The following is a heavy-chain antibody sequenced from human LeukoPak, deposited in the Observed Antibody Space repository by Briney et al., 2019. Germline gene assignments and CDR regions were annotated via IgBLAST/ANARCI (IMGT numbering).Heavy chain of an antibody. Sequence: PGGSLRLSCAASGFSLSNYSMSWVRQAPGKGLEWVSVIIDSGGNTYYADSVKGRFTISRDNSKNTLYLQMNSLTAEDTAVYYCAKDRRRWWSGYLDSWGQGALVTVSS. D-gene: IGHD3-3*01. V-gene: IGHV3-23*01. J-gene: IGHJ4*02. CDR2: IIDSGGNT. CDR3: AKDRRRWWSGYLDS. CDR1: GFSLSNYS.